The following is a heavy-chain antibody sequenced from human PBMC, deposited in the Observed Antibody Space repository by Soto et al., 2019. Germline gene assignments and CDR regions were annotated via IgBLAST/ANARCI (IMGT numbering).Heavy chain of an antibody. CDR3: AKELGAGLYCSGGSCYPKTPNWFDP. Sequence: GGSLRLSCAASGFTFSSYAMSWVRQAPGKGLEWVSAISGSGGSTYYADSVKGRFTISRDNSKNTLYLQMNSLRAEDTAVYYCAKELGAGLYCSGGSCYPKTPNWFDPWGQGTLVTVSS. CDR1: GFTFSSYA. D-gene: IGHD2-15*01. J-gene: IGHJ5*02. CDR2: ISGSGGST. V-gene: IGHV3-23*01.